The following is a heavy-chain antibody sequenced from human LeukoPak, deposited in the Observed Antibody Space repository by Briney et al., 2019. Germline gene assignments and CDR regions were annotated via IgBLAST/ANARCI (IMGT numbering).Heavy chain of an antibody. CDR3: AELGITMIRGV. V-gene: IGHV3-48*03. J-gene: IGHJ6*04. D-gene: IGHD3-10*01. CDR1: GFTFSSYE. Sequence: GGSLRLSCAASGFTFSSYEMSWVRQAPGKGLERVSYISSSGSTIYYADSESGRFTICRDNAKNSLYLQMNSLRAEDTAVYYCAELGITMIRGVGGKGTTVIISS. CDR2: ISSSGSTI.